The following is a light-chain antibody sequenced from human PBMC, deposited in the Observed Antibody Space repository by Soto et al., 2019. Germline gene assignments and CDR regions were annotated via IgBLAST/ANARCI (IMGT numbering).Light chain of an antibody. V-gene: IGLV2-23*01. CDR3: CSYAGSSTLI. J-gene: IGLJ2*01. Sequence: QSVLTQPASVSGSPGQSITISCTGTSSDVGSYKFVSWYQQHPGKAPKVMIYEGSKRPSGVSNRFSGSKSGNTASLTISGLQAEDEADYYCCSYAGSSTLIFGGGTQLTVL. CDR1: SSDVGSYKF. CDR2: EGS.